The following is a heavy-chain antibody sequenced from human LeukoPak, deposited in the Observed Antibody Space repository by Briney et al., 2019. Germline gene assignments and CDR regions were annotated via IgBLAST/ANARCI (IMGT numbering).Heavy chain of an antibody. Sequence: GGSLRLSCAASGFTFSSYAMSWVRQAPGKGLEWVSAISGSGGSTYYADSVKGRFTISRDNSKNTLYLQMNSLRAEDTAVYYCAKEFKRDCSSTSCYTGAFDIWGQGTVVTVSS. CDR1: GFTFSSYA. D-gene: IGHD2-2*02. J-gene: IGHJ3*02. V-gene: IGHV3-23*01. CDR3: AKEFKRDCSSTSCYTGAFDI. CDR2: ISGSGGST.